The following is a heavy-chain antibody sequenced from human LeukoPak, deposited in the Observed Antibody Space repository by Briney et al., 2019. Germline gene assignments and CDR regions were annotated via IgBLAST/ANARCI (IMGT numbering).Heavy chain of an antibody. D-gene: IGHD3-10*01. CDR3: ARVWQFDY. Sequence: ASVKVSCKASGGTFSSYAISWVRQAPGQGLEWMGWINPNSGGTNYAQKFQGRVTMTRDTSISTAYMELSRLRSDDTAVYYCARVWQFDYWGQGTLVTVSS. CDR1: GGTFSSYA. V-gene: IGHV1-2*02. CDR2: INPNSGGT. J-gene: IGHJ4*02.